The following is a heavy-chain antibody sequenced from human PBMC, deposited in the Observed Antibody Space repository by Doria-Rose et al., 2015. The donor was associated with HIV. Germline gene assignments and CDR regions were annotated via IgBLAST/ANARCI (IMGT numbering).Heavy chain of an antibody. CDR1: GGSITSSSYY. CDR3: ARHKRSGTSDLFDY. D-gene: IGHD1-26*01. J-gene: IGHJ4*02. V-gene: IGHV4-39*01. CDR2: AHYSRTT. Sequence: QVQLQQWGPGLVKPPETLSLTCSVSGGSITSSSYYWGWVRQPPAKGLEWIGSAHYSRTTYYNPSLKGRVTISIDASKTHFSLRLSSVTAADTAVYYCARHKRSGTSDLFDYWGQGTLVTVSS.